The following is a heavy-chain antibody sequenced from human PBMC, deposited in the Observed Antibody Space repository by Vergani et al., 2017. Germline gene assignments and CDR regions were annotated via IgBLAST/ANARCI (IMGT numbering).Heavy chain of an antibody. CDR2: IYTSGST. CDR1: GGSISSGSYY. J-gene: IGHJ5*02. Sequence: QVQLQESGPGLVKPSQTLSLTCTVSGGSISSGSYYWSWIRQPAGKGLEWIGRIYTSGSTNYNPSLKSRVTISVDTSKNQFSLKLSSVTAADTAVYYCARDGAYCSGGSCYFWFDPWGQGTLVTVSS. CDR3: ARDGAYCSGGSCYFWFDP. V-gene: IGHV4-61*02. D-gene: IGHD2-15*01.